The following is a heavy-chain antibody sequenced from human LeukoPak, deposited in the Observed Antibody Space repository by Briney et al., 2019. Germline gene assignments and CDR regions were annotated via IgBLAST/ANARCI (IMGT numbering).Heavy chain of an antibody. CDR2: FYYSGST. CDR3: ARQEGGSWYFHYMDV. CDR1: GASMSNYY. J-gene: IGHJ6*03. V-gene: IGHV4-59*08. Sequence: PSETLSLTCTVSGASMSNYYWSWIRQPPGKGLEWIGHFYYSGSTNYNPSLRSRVTISVDSSKNQFTLKLSSVTAADTAVYYCARQEGGSWYFHYMDVWGRGTTVTVSS. D-gene: IGHD6-13*01.